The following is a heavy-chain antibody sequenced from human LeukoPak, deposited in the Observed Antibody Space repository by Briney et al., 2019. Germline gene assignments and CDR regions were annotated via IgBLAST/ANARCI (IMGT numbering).Heavy chain of an antibody. CDR1: GGSISSYY. CDR3: ARTTSGWTPFNY. CDR2: IYYTGST. Sequence: SETLSLTCTVSGGSISSYYWSWIRQPPGKGLEWIGYIYYTGSTNYNPSLKSRVTISVDTSKNHFSLKLSSVTAADTAVYYCARTTSGWTPFNYWGQGTLVTVSS. D-gene: IGHD6-19*01. J-gene: IGHJ4*02. V-gene: IGHV4-59*08.